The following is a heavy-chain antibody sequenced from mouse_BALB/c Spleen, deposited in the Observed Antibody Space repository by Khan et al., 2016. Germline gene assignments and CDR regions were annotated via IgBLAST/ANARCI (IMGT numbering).Heavy chain of an antibody. CDR3: PTRSTMITTTGDMDY. CDR2: ISTYYGDA. D-gene: IGHD2-4*01. Sequence: QVQLQQSGAELVRPGVSVKISCKGSGYTFTDYTLHWVKQSHAKSLEWIGVISTYYGDATYNQKFKGKATMTVDKSSSTAYMELARLTSEDSAIYYCPTRSTMITTTGDMDYWGQGTSVTVSS. CDR1: GYTFTDYT. J-gene: IGHJ4*01. V-gene: IGHV1S137*01.